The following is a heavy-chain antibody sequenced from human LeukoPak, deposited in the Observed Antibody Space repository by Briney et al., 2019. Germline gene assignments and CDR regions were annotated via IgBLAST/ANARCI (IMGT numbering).Heavy chain of an antibody. J-gene: IGHJ4*02. D-gene: IGHD5-24*01. CDR1: GFTFSSYA. CDR3: ARDLRRDCYNQVSAGKPDY. V-gene: IGHV3-30*04. CDR2: ISYDGSNK. Sequence: GGSLRLSCAASGFTFSSYAMHWVRQAPGKGLEWVAVISYDGSNKYYADSVKGRFTISRDNSKNTLYLQMNSLRAEDTAVYYCARDLRRDCYNQVSAGKPDYWGQGTLVTVSS.